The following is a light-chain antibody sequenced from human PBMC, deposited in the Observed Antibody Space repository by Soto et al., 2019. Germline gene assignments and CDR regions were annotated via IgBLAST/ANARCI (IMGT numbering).Light chain of an antibody. Sequence: GASSDVGGYNYVSWYQQHPGKAPKLMIYEVTNRPSGVSNRFSGSKSGNTASLTISGLQAEDEADYYCSTYTSSTPYVFGTGTKVTVL. CDR3: STYTSSTPYV. J-gene: IGLJ1*01. CDR1: SSDVGGYNY. CDR2: EVT. V-gene: IGLV2-14*01.